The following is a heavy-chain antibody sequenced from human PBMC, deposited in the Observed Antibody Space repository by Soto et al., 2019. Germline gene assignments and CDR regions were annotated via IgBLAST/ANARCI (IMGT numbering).Heavy chain of an antibody. V-gene: IGHV4-4*07. CDR2: VYSSGGT. J-gene: IGHJ5*02. D-gene: IGHD3-3*01. Sequence: SETLSLTCTVSGGSMTSYYWTWIRQPAGKGLEWIGRVYSSGGTHYNPSLKSRVTISLDTSKNQFSLRLLSVTDADTAVYFCARGQRFYEWFDPCGQGTLVTVSS. CDR1: GGSMTSYY. CDR3: ARGQRFYEWFDP.